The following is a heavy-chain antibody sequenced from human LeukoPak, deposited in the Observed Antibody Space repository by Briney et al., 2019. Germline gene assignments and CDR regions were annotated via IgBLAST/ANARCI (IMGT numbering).Heavy chain of an antibody. CDR3: ARGKEVQTNFDY. CDR2: IKEDGSET. CDR1: GFVFSNSW. J-gene: IGHJ4*02. D-gene: IGHD4/OR15-4a*01. V-gene: IGHV3-7*01. Sequence: PGGSLRLSCAASGFVFSNSWMGWVRLAPGKGLEWVANIKEDGSETYYVDSVKGRFTISRDNAKNSLDLQMNSLRDEDTAVYYCARGKEVQTNFDYWGQGTLVTVSS.